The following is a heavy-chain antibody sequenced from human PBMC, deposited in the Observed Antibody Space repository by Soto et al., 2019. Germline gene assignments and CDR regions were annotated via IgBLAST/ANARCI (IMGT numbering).Heavy chain of an antibody. D-gene: IGHD3-3*01. V-gene: IGHV3-7*03. Sequence: VQLVESGGNLVQPGGSLRLSCVASGFTFSDHWMTWVRQAPGKGLEWVANIDQDGNERLYLDSVKGRFTISRDNSKDTMYLQMHSLRAEDTAVYYCAKATYYDFWSGSGPFDYWGLGALVSVSS. CDR1: GFTFSDHW. J-gene: IGHJ4*02. CDR2: IDQDGNER. CDR3: AKATYYDFWSGSGPFDY.